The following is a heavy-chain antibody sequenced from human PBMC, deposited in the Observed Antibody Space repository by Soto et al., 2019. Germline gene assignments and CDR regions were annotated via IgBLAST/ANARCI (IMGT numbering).Heavy chain of an antibody. Sequence: LSLTCAVSGYSISSGYHWGWIRQPPGKGLEWIGSIYYSGSTYYNPSLKSRVTIALDTSKDQFSLRLRSVTAADTAVYYCARGSYGLDVWGQGTTVTVYS. D-gene: IGHD3-10*01. CDR1: GYSISSGYH. CDR2: IYYSGST. CDR3: ARGSYGLDV. J-gene: IGHJ6*02. V-gene: IGHV4-38-2*01.